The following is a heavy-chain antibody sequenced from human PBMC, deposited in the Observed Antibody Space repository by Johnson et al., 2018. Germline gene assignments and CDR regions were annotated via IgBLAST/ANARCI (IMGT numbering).Heavy chain of an antibody. D-gene: IGHD3-10*01. CDR3: ARVLSGAHSQIWFGDLPHCGLDV. J-gene: IGHJ6*02. V-gene: IGHV3-33*01. CDR2: IWYDGSNK. Sequence: QVQLVQSGGGVVQPGRSLRLSCAASGFTFSNYGMHWVRQAPGKGLEWVAVIWYDGSNKNYADSVKGRFTISRDNSKNTLYLQMNSLRAEDSAVDYCARVLSGAHSQIWFGDLPHCGLDVWGQGTTVTVSS. CDR1: GFTFSNYG.